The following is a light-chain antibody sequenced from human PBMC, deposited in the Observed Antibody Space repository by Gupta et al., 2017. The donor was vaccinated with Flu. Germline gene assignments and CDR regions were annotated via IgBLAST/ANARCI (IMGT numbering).Light chain of an antibody. CDR1: QSISSY. V-gene: IGKV1-39*01. CDR3: QQSDSTPIT. Sequence: DIQMTQSPSSLSASVGDGVTITCRASQSISSYLNWYQQKPGKAPKLLIYAASSLQSGVPSRFSGSGSGTDFTLTISRLQPEDFATYYCQQSDSTPITFGQGTRLEIK. J-gene: IGKJ5*01. CDR2: AAS.